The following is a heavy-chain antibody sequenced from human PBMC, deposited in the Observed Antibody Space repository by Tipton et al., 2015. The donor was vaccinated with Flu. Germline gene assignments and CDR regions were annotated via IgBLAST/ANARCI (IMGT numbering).Heavy chain of an antibody. Sequence: TLSLTCTVSGDSISSGGAYWSWIRQHPGMGLEWIGCIYYSGSTYYNPSLKSRITISVDTSRNQFSLKLNSLTAADTAVYYCARDQGFGDGLTYDYYAVDVWGQGTTVTVSS. CDR2: IYYSGST. D-gene: IGHD3-10*01. V-gene: IGHV4-31*03. J-gene: IGHJ6*02. CDR1: GDSISSGGAY. CDR3: ARDQGFGDGLTYDYYAVDV.